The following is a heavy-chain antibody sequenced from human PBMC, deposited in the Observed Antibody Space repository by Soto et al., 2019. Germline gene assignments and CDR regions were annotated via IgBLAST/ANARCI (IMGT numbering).Heavy chain of an antibody. J-gene: IGHJ4*02. D-gene: IGHD5-12*01. CDR3: ARQRGYSGYETMFDY. CDR1: GGSISNYY. Sequence: SETLSLTCTVSGGSISNYYWSWIRQPPGKGLEWIGYIYYTGSTNYNPSLKSRVTISVATSKKQFSLKLSSVTAADTALYYCARQRGYSGYETMFDYWGQGTLVTVS. V-gene: IGHV4-59*08. CDR2: IYYTGST.